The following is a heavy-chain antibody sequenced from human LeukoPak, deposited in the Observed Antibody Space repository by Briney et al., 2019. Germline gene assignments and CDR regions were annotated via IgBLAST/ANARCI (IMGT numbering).Heavy chain of an antibody. D-gene: IGHD2-2*01. CDR3: AKAGFGGQLLTFDY. V-gene: IGHV3-23*01. Sequence: GGSLRLSCAASGFTFSSYAMSWVRQAPGKGLEWVSAISGSGGSTYYADSVKGRFTISRDNSKNSLYLQMNSLRAEDTAVYYCAKAGFGGQLLTFDYWGQGTLVTVSS. J-gene: IGHJ4*02. CDR1: GFTFSSYA. CDR2: ISGSGGST.